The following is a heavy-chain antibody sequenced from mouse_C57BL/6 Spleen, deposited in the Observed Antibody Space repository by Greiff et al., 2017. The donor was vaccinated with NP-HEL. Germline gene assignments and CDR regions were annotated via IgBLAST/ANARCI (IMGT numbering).Heavy chain of an antibody. J-gene: IGHJ4*01. D-gene: IGHD1-1*01. CDR2: IDPSDSYT. CDR1: GYTFTSYW. Sequence: QVQLQQSGAELVKPGASVKLSCKASGYTFTSYWMQWVKQRPGQGLEWIGEIDPSDSYTNYNQKFKGKATLTVDTSSSTAYMQLSSLTSEDSAVYYGARYGNGAMDYWGQGTSVTVSS. CDR3: ARYGNGAMDY. V-gene: IGHV1-50*01.